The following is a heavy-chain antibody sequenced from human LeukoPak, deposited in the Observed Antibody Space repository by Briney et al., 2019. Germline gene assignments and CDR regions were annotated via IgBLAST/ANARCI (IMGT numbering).Heavy chain of an antibody. Sequence: ASVKVSCKASGYTFTGYYMHWVRQAPGQGLEWMGWINPNSGGTNYAQKFQGRVTMTRDTSISTAYMELSRLRSDDTAVYYCARTSSGALPHFDYRGQGTLVTVSS. CDR3: ARTSSGALPHFDY. V-gene: IGHV1-2*02. J-gene: IGHJ4*02. D-gene: IGHD6-19*01. CDR1: GYTFTGYY. CDR2: INPNSGGT.